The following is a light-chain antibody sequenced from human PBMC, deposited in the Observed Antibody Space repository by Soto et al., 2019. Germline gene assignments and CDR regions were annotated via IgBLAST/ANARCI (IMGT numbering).Light chain of an antibody. J-gene: IGKJ5*01. Sequence: EIVLTQSPGTLSLSPGERATLACSASQSVSSNYLAWYQQKPGQAPRLLIYGASSRATGIPDRFSGSGSGTDFTLTISRLEPEDFAVYYCQQYYGSPGITFGQGTRLEIK. CDR2: GAS. CDR3: QQYYGSPGIT. CDR1: QSVSSNY. V-gene: IGKV3-20*01.